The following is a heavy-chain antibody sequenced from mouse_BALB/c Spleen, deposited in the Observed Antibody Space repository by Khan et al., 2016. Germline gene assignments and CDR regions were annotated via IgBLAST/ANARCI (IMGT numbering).Heavy chain of an antibody. Sequence: EVKLLESGPSLVKPSQTLSLTCSVTGDSITSGYWNWIRKFPGNKLEYMGYISYSGSTYYNPSLKSRNSIPRDTSTNQYYLQLNSVTTEDTATYCCARYYGNYVYFYVGGSGTTVTVSS. CDR2: ISYSGST. CDR3: ARYYGNYVYFYV. D-gene: IGHD2-1*01. CDR1: GDSITSGY. J-gene: IGHJ1*01. V-gene: IGHV3-8*02.